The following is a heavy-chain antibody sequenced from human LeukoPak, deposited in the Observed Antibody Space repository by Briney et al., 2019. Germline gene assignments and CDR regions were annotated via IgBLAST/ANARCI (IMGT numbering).Heavy chain of an antibody. CDR1: GGSVSSGSYY. J-gene: IGHJ1*01. D-gene: IGHD3-22*01. Sequence: RASETLSLTCTVSGGSVSSGSYYWSWIRQPPGKGLEWIGYIYYSGSTNYNPSLKSRVTISVDTSKNQFSLKLSSVTAADTAVYYCARGAYYYDSSGLASGDEYFQHWGQGTLVTVSS. CDR3: ARGAYYYDSSGLASGDEYFQH. V-gene: IGHV4-61*01. CDR2: IYYSGST.